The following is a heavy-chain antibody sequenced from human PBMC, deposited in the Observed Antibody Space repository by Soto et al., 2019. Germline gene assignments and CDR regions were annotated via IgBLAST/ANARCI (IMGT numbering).Heavy chain of an antibody. V-gene: IGHV3-30*19. CDR1: GFRFKSFV. CDR2: TSYDGNNK. CDR3: ARLGTTGGFDL. J-gene: IGHJ4*02. D-gene: IGHD3-16*01. Sequence: QVQLVESGGGVVQPGTSLRLSCAASGFRFKSFVMHWVRQAPGKGLEWVAFTSYDGNNKDYGDSVKGRFTVSRDNSQNTLHLQMVFLRPEDTALYYCARLGTTGGFDLWGQGTLVSVSS.